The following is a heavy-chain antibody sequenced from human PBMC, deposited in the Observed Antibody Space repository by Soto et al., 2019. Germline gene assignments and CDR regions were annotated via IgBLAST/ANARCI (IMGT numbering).Heavy chain of an antibody. CDR3: AREPKQNYDSSPWNGGFDS. V-gene: IGHV4-30-4*01. J-gene: IGHJ4*02. D-gene: IGHD3-22*01. CDR2: IYYSGNT. CDR1: GGSISSGYYY. Sequence: PSETLSLTCSVSGGSISSGYYYWSWIRQPPGKGLEWIGNIYYSGNTYYNPSLKSRLIISIDTSKNQFSLKVGSVTAADTAVYYCAREPKQNYDSSPWNGGFDSWGPGTLVTVSS.